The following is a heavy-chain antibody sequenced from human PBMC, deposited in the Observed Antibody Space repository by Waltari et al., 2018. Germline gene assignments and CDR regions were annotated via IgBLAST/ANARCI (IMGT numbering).Heavy chain of an antibody. V-gene: IGHV4-34*01. Sequence: QVQLQQWGAGLLKPSETLSPTCPVYGGSFSGYYWSWIRQPPGKWLEWIGEINHSGSTNYNPSLKSRVTISVDTSKNQFSLKLSSVTAADTAVYYCARRAIAARSKYYMDVWGKGTTVTISS. J-gene: IGHJ6*03. CDR3: ARRAIAARSKYYMDV. CDR2: INHSGST. CDR1: GGSFSGYY. D-gene: IGHD6-6*01.